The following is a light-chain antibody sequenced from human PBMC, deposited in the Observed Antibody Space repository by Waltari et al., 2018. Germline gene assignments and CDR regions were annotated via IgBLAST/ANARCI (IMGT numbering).Light chain of an antibody. CDR1: QDIGSA. CDR3: QHSHS. Sequence: DSLMTQSPSSLSASVGDRVTITCRASQDIGSALHWYQQKPGKALKLLISIASTLQSGVPARFSGSGSGSDFTLTINTLQPEDFATYYCQHSHSFGPGTKVDI. V-gene: IGKV1-39*01. CDR2: IAS. J-gene: IGKJ3*01.